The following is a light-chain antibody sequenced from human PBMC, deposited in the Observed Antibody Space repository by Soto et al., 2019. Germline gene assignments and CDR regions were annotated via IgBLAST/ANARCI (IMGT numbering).Light chain of an antibody. J-gene: IGLJ1*01. CDR2: EVV. Sequence: QSALTQPASVSGSPGQSITISCTGTSSDVGGYNLVSWYQHHPGKAPKLMIYEVVKRPSGVPDRFSGSKSGNTASLTVSGLQAEDEADYYCSSYGGNNNYVFGTGTKVTVL. CDR3: SSYGGNNNYV. V-gene: IGLV2-8*01. CDR1: SSDVGGYNL.